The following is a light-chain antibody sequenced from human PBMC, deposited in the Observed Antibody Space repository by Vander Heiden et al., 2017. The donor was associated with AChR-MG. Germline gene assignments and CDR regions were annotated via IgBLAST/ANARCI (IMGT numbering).Light chain of an antibody. J-gene: IGLJ2*01. CDR3: QSYDRSLSGRVV. V-gene: IGLV1-40*01. Sequence: QSVLTQPPSVSGAPGQRVTISCTGSSSNIGAGYDVHWYQQLPGTAPKLLIYGNSNRPAGVPDRFSGSKSGTSASLPIPGLQAEDEADYYFQSYDRSLSGRVVFGGGNKL. CDR1: SSNIGAGYD. CDR2: GNS.